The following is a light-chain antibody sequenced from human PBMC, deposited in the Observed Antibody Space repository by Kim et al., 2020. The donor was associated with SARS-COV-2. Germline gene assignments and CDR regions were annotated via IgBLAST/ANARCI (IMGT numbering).Light chain of an antibody. CDR2: AAS. J-gene: IGKJ1*01. CDR1: QDISIY. CDR3: QKYDSAPWT. V-gene: IGKV1-27*01. Sequence: ASVGDRVTITCRASQDISIYLAWYQQKPGKVPMVLIYAASTLQPGVPSRFSASGSGTDFTLTISGLQPEDVATYYCQKYDSAPWTFGLGTKVDIK.